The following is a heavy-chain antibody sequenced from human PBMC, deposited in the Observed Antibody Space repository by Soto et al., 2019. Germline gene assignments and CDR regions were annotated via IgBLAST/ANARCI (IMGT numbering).Heavy chain of an antibody. V-gene: IGHV1-24*01. D-gene: IGHD3-3*01. J-gene: IGHJ3*02. CDR1: GYTLTELS. CDR3: ATDGSWSGYFNGSDAFDI. Sequence: EASVKVSCKVSGYTLTELSMHWVRQAPGKGLEWMGGFDPEEGETIYAQKFQGRVTMTEDTSTDTAYMELSSLRSEDTAVYYGATDGSWSGYFNGSDAFDIWGQGTMVTVSS. CDR2: FDPEEGET.